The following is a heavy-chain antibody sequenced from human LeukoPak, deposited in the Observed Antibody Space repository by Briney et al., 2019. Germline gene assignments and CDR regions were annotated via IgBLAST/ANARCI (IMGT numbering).Heavy chain of an antibody. Sequence: GGSLRLSYAASGFTFSSYWMSWVRQAPGKGLEWVANIKQDGSEKYYVDSVKGRFTISRDNAKNSLYLQMNSLRAEDTAVYYCARVTGLKYYDYVWGSYRSGYYYYYMDVWGKGTTVTVSS. J-gene: IGHJ6*03. CDR2: IKQDGSEK. CDR3: ARVTGLKYYDYVWGSYRSGYYYYYMDV. CDR1: GFTFSSYW. V-gene: IGHV3-7*01. D-gene: IGHD3-16*02.